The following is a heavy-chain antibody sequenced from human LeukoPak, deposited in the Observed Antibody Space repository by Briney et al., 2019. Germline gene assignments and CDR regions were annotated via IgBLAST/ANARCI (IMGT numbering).Heavy chain of an antibody. V-gene: IGHV4-31*03. CDR2: IYYSGST. J-gene: IGHJ5*02. Sequence: PSETLSLTCTVSGGSISSGGYYWSWIRQHPGKGLEWIGYIYYSGSTYYNPSLKSRVTISVDTSKNQFSLNLNSVTAADTAMYYCARRGTNFWFDPWGQGILVTVSS. CDR3: ARRGTNFWFDP. CDR1: GGSISSGGYY. D-gene: IGHD1-1*01.